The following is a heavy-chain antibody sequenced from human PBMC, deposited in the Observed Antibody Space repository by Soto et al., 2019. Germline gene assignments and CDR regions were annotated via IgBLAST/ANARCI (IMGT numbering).Heavy chain of an antibody. D-gene: IGHD6-19*01. Sequence: SVKVSCKASGFTFTSSAVQWVRQARGQRLEWIGWIVVGSGNTNYAQKFQERVTITRDMSTSTAYMELSSLRSEDTAVYYCARQHPLDSSGWYYWGQGTLVTVSS. J-gene: IGHJ4*02. CDR2: IVVGSGNT. CDR3: ARQHPLDSSGWYY. V-gene: IGHV1-58*01. CDR1: GFTFTSSA.